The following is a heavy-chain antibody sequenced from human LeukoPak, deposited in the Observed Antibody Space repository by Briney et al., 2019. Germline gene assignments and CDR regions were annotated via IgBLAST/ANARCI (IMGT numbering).Heavy chain of an antibody. J-gene: IGHJ6*03. D-gene: IGHD6-19*01. CDR2: ITTSSSYM. CDR1: GFTFSAYN. CDR3: ARDPYSGGYGAYYYYYMDV. Sequence: GGSLRLSCAASGFTFSAYNMNWVRRTPGKGLEWVSSITTSSSYMFYADSVRSRFTISRDNAENSLYLQMNSLRDEDTAVYYCARDPYSGGYGAYYYYYMDVWGKGTTVTVSS. V-gene: IGHV3-21*01.